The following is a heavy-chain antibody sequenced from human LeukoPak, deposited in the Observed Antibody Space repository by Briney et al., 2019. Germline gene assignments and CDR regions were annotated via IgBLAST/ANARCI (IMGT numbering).Heavy chain of an antibody. J-gene: IGHJ5*02. CDR1: GFTFSGSA. V-gene: IGHV3-73*01. D-gene: IGHD3-9*01. CDR2: IRSKANSYAT. Sequence: GGSLRLSCAASGFTFSGSAMHWVRQASGKGLEWVGRIRSKANSYATAYAASVKGRFTISSDDSKNTAYLQMNSLKTEDTAVYYCARLTGYSSESWFDPWGQGTLVTVSS. CDR3: ARLTGYSSESWFDP.